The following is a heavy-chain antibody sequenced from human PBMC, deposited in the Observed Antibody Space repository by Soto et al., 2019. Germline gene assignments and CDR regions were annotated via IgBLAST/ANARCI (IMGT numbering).Heavy chain of an antibody. CDR1: GFTFSSYA. J-gene: IGHJ4*02. CDR3: AKGPWGGNGIDY. Sequence: EVQLLESGGGLVQPGGSLRLSCAASGFTFSSYAMSWVRQAPGKGLEWVSAMSGSGGSTYYADSVKGRFTISRNNSKNTLYLQMNRLRAEDTAVYYCAKGPWGGNGIDYWGQGTLVTVSS. CDR2: MSGSGGST. D-gene: IGHD3-16*01. V-gene: IGHV3-23*01.